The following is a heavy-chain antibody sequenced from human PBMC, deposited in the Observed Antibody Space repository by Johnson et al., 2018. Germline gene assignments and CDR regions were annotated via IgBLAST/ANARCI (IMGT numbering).Heavy chain of an antibody. J-gene: IGHJ3*02. CDR2: ISYDGSNK. CDR3: ARDLGWYLSDAFDI. CDR1: GFIFSSSA. Sequence: QVQLQESGGGVVQPGRSLRLSCAASGFIFSSSAMRWVRQAPGKGLEWVAVISYDGSNKYYADSVKGRFTISRDNSKNTLYLQMNSLRAEDTAVYYCARDLGWYLSDAFDIWGQGTMVTVSS. D-gene: IGHD6-19*01. V-gene: IGHV3-30-3*01.